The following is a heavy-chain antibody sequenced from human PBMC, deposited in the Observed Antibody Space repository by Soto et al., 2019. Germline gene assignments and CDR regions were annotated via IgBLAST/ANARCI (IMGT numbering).Heavy chain of an antibody. Sequence: PLGGSLRLSCSASGFTFSSYSMHWVRQAPGKGLEYVSTLSSNGDSTFYADSVKGRFTISRDNSKNTLYLQMTSLRPEDTAVYYCVRVSEQLVMLYYDYWGQGTLVTVSS. CDR3: VRVSEQLVMLYYDY. V-gene: IGHV3-64D*06. D-gene: IGHD6-13*01. CDR2: LSSNGDST. CDR1: GFTFSSYS. J-gene: IGHJ4*02.